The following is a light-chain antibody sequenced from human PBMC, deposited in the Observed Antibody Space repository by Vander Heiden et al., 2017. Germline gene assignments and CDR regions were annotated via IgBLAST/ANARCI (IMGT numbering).Light chain of an antibody. CDR1: QRISSY. J-gene: IGKJ4*01. V-gene: IGKV1-39*01. CDR3: RQSYSTLLT. Sequence: DIQMTQYPSSLCASVGDSVTRTCRASQRISSYLHWCQQKTGEAPKLLIYAASSLKSGGPSGFCGSGAGTDFTLTISSLQHEEFSAYYCRQSYSTLLTFGGGTKVEIK. CDR2: AAS.